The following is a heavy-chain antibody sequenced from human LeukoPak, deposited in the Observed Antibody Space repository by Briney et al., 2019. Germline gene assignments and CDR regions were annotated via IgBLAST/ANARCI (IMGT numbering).Heavy chain of an antibody. D-gene: IGHD3-16*02. V-gene: IGHV3-7*01. CDR3: ARDRLSVLDY. CDR2: IKQDGSEK. CDR1: RFTFSSHW. Sequence: PGGSLRLSCAASRFTFSSHWVTWVRQAPGMGLEWVANIKQDGSEKNYVDSVKGRFTISRDNSKNTLYLQMNSLRAEDTAVYYCARDRLSVLDYWGQGTLVTVSS. J-gene: IGHJ4*02.